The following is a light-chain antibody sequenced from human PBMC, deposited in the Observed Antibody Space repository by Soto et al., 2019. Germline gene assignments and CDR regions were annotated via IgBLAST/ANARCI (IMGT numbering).Light chain of an antibody. J-gene: IGKJ3*01. Sequence: DIQMTQSPSSVSASVGDRVTITCRASQGISSWLAWYQQKPGKAPKLLIYAASSLQSGVPSRFXGSGPGTDFTLTFSTPQPADFATYYYQQANSFPPSTFGPGTKVVIK. CDR2: AAS. V-gene: IGKV1-12*01. CDR1: QGISSW. CDR3: QQANSFPPST.